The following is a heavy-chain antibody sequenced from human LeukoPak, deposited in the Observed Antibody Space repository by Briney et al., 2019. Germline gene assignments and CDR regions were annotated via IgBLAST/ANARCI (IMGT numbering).Heavy chain of an antibody. CDR2: ISSSSSYI. Sequence: PGGSLRLSCAASGFTFSSYSMNWVRQAPGKGLGWVSSISSSSSYIYYADSVKGRFTISRDNAKNSLYLQMNSLRAEDTAVYYCARDALRYNYYDSSAQLKGSRLFDYWGQGTLVTVSS. D-gene: IGHD3-22*01. J-gene: IGHJ4*02. CDR3: ARDALRYNYYDSSAQLKGSRLFDY. V-gene: IGHV3-21*01. CDR1: GFTFSSYS.